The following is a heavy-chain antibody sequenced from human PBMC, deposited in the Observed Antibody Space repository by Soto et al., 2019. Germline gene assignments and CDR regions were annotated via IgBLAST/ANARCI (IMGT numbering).Heavy chain of an antibody. V-gene: IGHV3-9*01. CDR3: AKDGGITMVRGVITKSSGFDY. CDR1: GFTFDDYA. D-gene: IGHD3-10*01. CDR2: ISWNSYSI. Sequence: EVQLVESGGGLVQPGRSLRLSCAASGFTFDDYAMHWVRQAPGKGLEWVSGISWNSYSIGYADSVKGRFTISRDNAKNSLYLQMNSLRAEDTALYSCAKDGGITMVRGVITKSSGFDYWCQGTLVTVSS. J-gene: IGHJ4*02.